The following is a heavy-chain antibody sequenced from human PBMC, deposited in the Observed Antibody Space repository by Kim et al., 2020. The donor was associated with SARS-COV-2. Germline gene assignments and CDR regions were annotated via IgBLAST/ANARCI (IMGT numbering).Heavy chain of an antibody. CDR3: ARDKSDYYDSSGQSPPGY. J-gene: IGHJ4*02. V-gene: IGHV1-46*01. Sequence: ASVKVSCKASGYTFTSYYMHWVRQAPGQGLECMGIINPSGGSTSYAQKFQGRVTMTRDTSTSTVYMELSSLRSEDTAVYYCARDKSDYYDSSGQSPPGYWGQGTLVTVSS. D-gene: IGHD3-22*01. CDR2: INPSGGST. CDR1: GYTFTSYY.